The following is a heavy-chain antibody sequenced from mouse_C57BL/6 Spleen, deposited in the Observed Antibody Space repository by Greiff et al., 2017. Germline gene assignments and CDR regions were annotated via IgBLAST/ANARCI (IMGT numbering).Heavy chain of an antibody. CDR1: GFTFSDYY. CDR3: AREGTGNYFDY. Sequence: EVNVVESEGGLVQPGSSMKLSCTASGFTFSDYYMAWVRQVPEKGLEWVANINYDGSSTYYLDSLKSRFIISRDNAKNILYLQMSSLKSEDTATYYCAREGTGNYFDYWGQGTTRTVSS. D-gene: IGHD4-1*01. J-gene: IGHJ2*01. CDR2: INYDGSST. V-gene: IGHV5-16*01.